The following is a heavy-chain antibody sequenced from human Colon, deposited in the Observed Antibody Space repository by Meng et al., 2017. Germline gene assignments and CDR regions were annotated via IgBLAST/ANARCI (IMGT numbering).Heavy chain of an antibody. D-gene: IGHD3-3*01. CDR3: ARVRITIFGVVSTFDY. V-gene: IGHV4-34*01. CDR2: INHSGST. CDR1: GGSFSGYY. J-gene: IGHJ4*02. Sequence: EQWGAGLLKPLGARPLTCAVYGGSFSGYYWSWIRQPPGKGLEWIGEINHSGSTNYNPSLKSRVTISVDTSKNQFSLKLSSVTAADTAVYYCARVRITIFGVVSTFDYWGQGTLVTVSS.